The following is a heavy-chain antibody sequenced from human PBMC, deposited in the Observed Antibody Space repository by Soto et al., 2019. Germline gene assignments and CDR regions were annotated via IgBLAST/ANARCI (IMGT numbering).Heavy chain of an antibody. CDR2: INHSGST. V-gene: IGHV4-34*01. Sequence: QVQLQQWGAELLKPSETLSLTCAVYGGSFSGYYWSWIRQPPGKGLEWIGEINHSGSTNYNPSLKSRVTISVDTSKNQFSLKLSSVTAADTAVYYCARTLPGSQDAFDIWGQGTMVTVSS. CDR1: GGSFSGYY. CDR3: ARTLPGSQDAFDI. D-gene: IGHD3-10*01. J-gene: IGHJ3*02.